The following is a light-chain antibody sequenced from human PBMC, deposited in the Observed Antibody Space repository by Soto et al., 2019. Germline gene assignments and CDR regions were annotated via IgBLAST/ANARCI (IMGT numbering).Light chain of an antibody. Sequence: DLQLTQSPSFLSASVGDRVTITCRASQGVSSSLVWYQQKPGKAPKLLIHAASTLQSGVPSRFSGSGAGTEFTLTISSLQPEDFATYYCQHLNSFGPGTKVDIK. CDR2: AAS. CDR1: QGVSSS. J-gene: IGKJ3*01. V-gene: IGKV1-9*01. CDR3: QHLNS.